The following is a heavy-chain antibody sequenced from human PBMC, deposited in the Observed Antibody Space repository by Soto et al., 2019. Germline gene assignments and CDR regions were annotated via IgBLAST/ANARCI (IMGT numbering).Heavy chain of an antibody. J-gene: IGHJ4*02. D-gene: IGHD2-15*01. CDR2: INSDGSST. CDR1: GFTFSSYW. CDR3: VRTSLVVAAATREDY. Sequence: EVQLVESGGGLVQPGGSLRLSCAASGFTFSSYWMHWVRQAPGKGLVWVSRINSDGSSTSYAYSVKGRFTISRYNAKNTLYLQMNSLRAEDTAVYYCVRTSLVVAAATREDYWGQGTLGTVSS. V-gene: IGHV3-74*01.